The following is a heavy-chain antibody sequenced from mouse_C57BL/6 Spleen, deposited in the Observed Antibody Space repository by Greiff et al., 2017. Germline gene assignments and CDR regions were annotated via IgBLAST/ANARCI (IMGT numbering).Heavy chain of an antibody. D-gene: IGHD2-1*01. CDR2: IDLNSGGT. J-gene: IGHJ2*01. CDR3: ARLDGNKYFDY. Sequence: VKPGASVKLSCKASGYTFTSYWMHWVKQRPGRGLEWIGRIDLNSGGTKYNEKFKSKATLTVDKPSSTAYMQLSSLTSEDSAVYYCARLDGNKYFDYWGQGTTLTVSS. V-gene: IGHV1-72*01. CDR1: GYTFTSYW.